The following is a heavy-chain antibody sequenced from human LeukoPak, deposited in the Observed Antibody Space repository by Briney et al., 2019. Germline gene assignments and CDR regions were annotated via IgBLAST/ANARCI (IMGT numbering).Heavy chain of an antibody. CDR1: GFTFSSYW. J-gene: IGHJ4*02. Sequence: GGSLRLSCAASGFTFSSYWTTWVRQAPGKGLEWVANIKPDGSEKYYVDSVKGRFTTSRDNAKNSLYLQMNSLRVEDTAMYYCARITMVRGARKDDYWGQGTLVTVSS. CDR3: ARITMVRGARKDDY. CDR2: IKPDGSEK. D-gene: IGHD3-10*01. V-gene: IGHV3-7*01.